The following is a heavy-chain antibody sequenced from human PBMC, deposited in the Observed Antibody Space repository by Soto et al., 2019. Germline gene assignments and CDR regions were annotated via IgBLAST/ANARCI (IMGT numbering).Heavy chain of an antibody. CDR2: IYYSGST. V-gene: IGHV4-39*01. Sequence: SETLSLTCTVSGGSISSSSYYWGWIRQPPGKGLEWIGSIYYSGSTYYNPSLKSRFTISVDTSKNQFSLKLSSVTAADTAVYYCARLYASRSYLGSKPRYFDYWGKGPLITVSS. CDR1: GGSISSSSYY. CDR3: ARLYASRSYLGSKPRYFDY. D-gene: IGHD3-10*01. J-gene: IGHJ4*02.